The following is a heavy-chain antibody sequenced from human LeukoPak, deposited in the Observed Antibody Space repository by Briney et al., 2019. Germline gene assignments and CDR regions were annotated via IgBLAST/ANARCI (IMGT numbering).Heavy chain of an antibody. D-gene: IGHD6-13*01. Sequence: GASVKVSCKASGYTFTGYYMHRVRQAPGQGLEWMGRINPNSGGTNYAQKFQGRVTMTRDTSISTAYMELSRLRSDDTAVYYCARGIGQQLVRPVNWGQGTLVTVSS. CDR2: INPNSGGT. CDR3: ARGIGQQLVRPVN. V-gene: IGHV1-2*06. CDR1: GYTFTGYY. J-gene: IGHJ4*02.